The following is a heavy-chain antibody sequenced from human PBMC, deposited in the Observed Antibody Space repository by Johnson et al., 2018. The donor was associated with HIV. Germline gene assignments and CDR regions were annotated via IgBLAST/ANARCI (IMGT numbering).Heavy chain of an antibody. CDR2: ISWDGGST. CDR1: GFTFDDYA. D-gene: IGHD6-19*01. CDR3: ARDSGIAVASGALDI. V-gene: IGHV3-43D*03. J-gene: IGHJ3*02. Sequence: VQLVESGGVAVQPGGSLRLSCTASGFTFDDYALHWGRQAPGKGLEWVSLISWDGGSTYYADSVKGRFTISRDNSNNSLYLQMHSLRTEDTALYYCARDSGIAVASGALDIWGQGTMVTVSS.